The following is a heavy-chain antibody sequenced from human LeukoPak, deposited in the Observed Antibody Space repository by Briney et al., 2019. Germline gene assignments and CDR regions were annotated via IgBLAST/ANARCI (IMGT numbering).Heavy chain of an antibody. J-gene: IGHJ3*02. CDR1: GFTVSSNY. V-gene: IGHV3-53*01. D-gene: IGHD1-26*01. Sequence: GGSLRLSCAASGFTVSSNYMSWVRQAPGKGLEWVSVIYSGGSTYYADPVKGRFTISRDNSKNTLYLQMNSLRAEDTAVYYCARDGGSRKGAFDIWGQGTMVTVSS. CDR3: ARDGGSRKGAFDI. CDR2: IYSGGST.